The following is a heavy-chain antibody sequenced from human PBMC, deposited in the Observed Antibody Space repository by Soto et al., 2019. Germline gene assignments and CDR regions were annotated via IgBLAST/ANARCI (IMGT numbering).Heavy chain of an antibody. Sequence: NFGISRISQTQTKGLEWVSYISSSSSTIYYADSVKGRFTISRDNAKNSLYLQMNSLRAEDTAVYYCERHPDRIAQIRWFAPWGQGTLVPVSS. D-gene: IGHD6-13*01. V-gene: IGHV3-48*01. CDR3: ERHPDRIAQIRWFAP. CDR2: ISSSSSTI. CDR1: NFG. J-gene: IGHJ5*02.